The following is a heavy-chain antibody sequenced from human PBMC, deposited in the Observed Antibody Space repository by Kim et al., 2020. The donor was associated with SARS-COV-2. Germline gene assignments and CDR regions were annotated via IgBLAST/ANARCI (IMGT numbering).Heavy chain of an antibody. CDR1: GFTFSSYD. CDR2: IGPDGDT. D-gene: IGHD3-16*01. CDR3: ARGGGTAFDY. Sequence: GGSLRLSCAASGFTFSSYDMHWVRQATGKGLEWVSAIGPDGDTYYPGSVKGRFTTSRENAKNSLYLQMNSLRAGDTAVYYCARGGGTAFDYWGQGTLVT. V-gene: IGHV3-13*04. J-gene: IGHJ4*02.